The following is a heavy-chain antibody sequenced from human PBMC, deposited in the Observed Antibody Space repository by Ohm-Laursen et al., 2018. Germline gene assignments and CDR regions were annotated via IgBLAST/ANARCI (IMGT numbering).Heavy chain of an antibody. D-gene: IGHD3-10*01. CDR2: ISYDGSNK. CDR1: GFTLSSHG. CDR3: AGSIRSLDY. Sequence: SLRLSCSAPGFTLSSHGMHWVRQAPGKGLEWVALISYDGSNKYYADSVKGRFTISRDNSKNTLYLQMSGLRPEDTAVYYCAGSIRSLDYWGQGTLVTVSS. J-gene: IGHJ4*02. V-gene: IGHV3-30*03.